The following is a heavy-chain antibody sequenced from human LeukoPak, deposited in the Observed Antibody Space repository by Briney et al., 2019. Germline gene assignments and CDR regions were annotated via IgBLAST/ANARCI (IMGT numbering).Heavy chain of an antibody. CDR1: GYTFSTYW. D-gene: IGHD3-22*01. J-gene: IGHJ1*01. CDR2: IKSDGST. Sequence: GGPLRLSCAASGYTFSTYWMHWVRHATGKGLVWVSRIKSDGSTNYSDSVKGRFTISRDNAKNTLSLQMNSLRPEDTGVYYCARAPSEIGGYYPEYFRHWGQGTLVTVSS. V-gene: IGHV3-74*01. CDR3: ARAPSEIGGYYPEYFRH.